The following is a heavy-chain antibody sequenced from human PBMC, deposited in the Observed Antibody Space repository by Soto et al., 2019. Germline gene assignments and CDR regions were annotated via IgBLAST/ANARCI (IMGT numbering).Heavy chain of an antibody. Sequence: QGQLVQSGGEVKRPGASVKVSCKTSGYTFSNYGITWVRQDPGQPLEWLGWISLYSDGTNYAQKFQGRVSMTTDTSTTTAYMELRSLRSDDTAVYYGARVVPGAEAWFGPWGQGTLVTVSS. D-gene: IGHD2-2*01. J-gene: IGHJ5*02. CDR1: GYTFSNYG. CDR3: ARVVPGAEAWFGP. V-gene: IGHV1-18*01. CDR2: ISLYSDGT.